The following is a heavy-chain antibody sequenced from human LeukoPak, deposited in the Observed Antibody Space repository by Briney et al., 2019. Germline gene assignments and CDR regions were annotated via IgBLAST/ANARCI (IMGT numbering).Heavy chain of an antibody. V-gene: IGHV3-30*04. CDR1: GFTFSSYA. Sequence: GGSLRLSCAASGFTFSSYAMHWVRQAPGKGLEWVAVISYDGSDKYYADSVKGRFTISRDDSKNTLYLQMNSLRAEDTAVYYCASLAYSSGWYTFYYYYYGMDVWGQGTTVTVSS. CDR3: ASLAYSSGWYTFYYYYYGMDV. D-gene: IGHD6-19*01. CDR2: ISYDGSDK. J-gene: IGHJ6*02.